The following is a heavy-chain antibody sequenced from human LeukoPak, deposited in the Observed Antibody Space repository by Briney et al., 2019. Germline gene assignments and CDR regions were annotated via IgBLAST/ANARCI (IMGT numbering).Heavy chain of an antibody. CDR1: GFIFSDYN. Sequence: GGSLRLSCAASGFIFSDYNMHWVRQVPGKGLESVSYISSSGNIIYYADSMQGRFTISRDNAQNSLYLQMNSLKVEDTAVYYCARDLFYGSGSPHLDCWGQGTLVNVSS. J-gene: IGHJ4*02. V-gene: IGHV3-48*01. D-gene: IGHD3-10*01. CDR2: ISSSGNII. CDR3: ARDLFYGSGSPHLDC.